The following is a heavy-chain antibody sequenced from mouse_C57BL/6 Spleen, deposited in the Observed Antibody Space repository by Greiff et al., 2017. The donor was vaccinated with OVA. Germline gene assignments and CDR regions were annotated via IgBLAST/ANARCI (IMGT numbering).Heavy chain of an antibody. Sequence: VQLQQPGAELVRPGSSVKLSCKASGYTFTSYWMHWVKQRPIQGLEWIGNIDPSDSETHYNQKFKDKATLTVDKSSSTAYMQRSSLTSEDSAVYYCASSDYGSLFAYWGQGTLVTVSA. CDR2: IDPSDSET. D-gene: IGHD1-1*01. J-gene: IGHJ3*01. CDR1: GYTFTSYW. CDR3: ASSDYGSLFAY. V-gene: IGHV1-52*01.